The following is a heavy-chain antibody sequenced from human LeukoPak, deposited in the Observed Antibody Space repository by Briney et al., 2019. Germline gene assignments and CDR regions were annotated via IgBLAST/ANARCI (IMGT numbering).Heavy chain of an antibody. CDR3: ARDRRRNIPALVPYYYYGMDV. Sequence: PGGSLRLSYAASGFTFSSYAMSWVRQAPGKGLVWVSRINSDGSSTSYADSVKGRFTISRDNAKNTLYLQMNSLRAEDTAVYYCARDRRRNIPALVPYYYYGMDVWGQGTTVTVSS. V-gene: IGHV3-74*01. CDR2: INSDGSST. J-gene: IGHJ6*02. CDR1: GFTFSSYA. D-gene: IGHD6-13*01.